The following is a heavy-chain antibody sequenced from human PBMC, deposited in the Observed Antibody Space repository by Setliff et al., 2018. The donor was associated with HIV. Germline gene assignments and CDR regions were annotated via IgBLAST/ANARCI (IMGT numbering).Heavy chain of an antibody. Sequence: SETLSLTCTVSGYSISTGYNWGCIRQPPGKGLEWIGSMHHSGGTYYNPSLKTRVTISLDTSKNQFSLKMTSVTAADTALYYCSNWNTTIDEDAWGQGTLVTVSS. CDR2: MHHSGGT. D-gene: IGHD5-18*01. CDR3: SNWNTTIDEDA. CDR1: GYSISTGYN. V-gene: IGHV4-38-2*02. J-gene: IGHJ5*02.